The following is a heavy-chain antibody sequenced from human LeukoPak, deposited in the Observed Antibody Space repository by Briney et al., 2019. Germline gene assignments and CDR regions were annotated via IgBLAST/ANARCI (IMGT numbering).Heavy chain of an antibody. V-gene: IGHV1-18*01. CDR1: GYTFTSYG. Sequence: ASVNVSCKASGYTFTSYGISWVRQAPGQGLEWMGWISAYNGNTNYAQKLQGRVTMTTDTSTSTAYMELRSLRPDDTAVYYCARDTAVVVVAATPKYDYWGQGTLVTVSS. D-gene: IGHD2-15*01. J-gene: IGHJ4*02. CDR2: ISAYNGNT. CDR3: ARDTAVVVVAATPKYDY.